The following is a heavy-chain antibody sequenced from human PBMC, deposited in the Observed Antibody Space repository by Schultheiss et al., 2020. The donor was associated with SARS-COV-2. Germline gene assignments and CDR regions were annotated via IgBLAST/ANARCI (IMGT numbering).Heavy chain of an antibody. V-gene: IGHV4-28*03. CDR1: GYSISSSYY. CDR3: ARGWGNLDGYCSSTSCYHFDY. J-gene: IGHJ4*01. Sequence: SETLSLTCAVSGYSISSSYYWGWIRQPPGMGLEWIGYIYYSGSTYYNPSLKSRVTISVDTSKNQFSLKLSSVTAADTAVYYCARGWGNLDGYCSSTSCYHFDYWGQGTLVTVSS. D-gene: IGHD2-2*01. CDR2: IYYSGST.